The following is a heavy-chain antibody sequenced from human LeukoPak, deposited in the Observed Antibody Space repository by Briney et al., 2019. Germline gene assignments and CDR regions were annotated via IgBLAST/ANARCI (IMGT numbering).Heavy chain of an antibody. CDR1: GYSFTSYW. J-gene: IGHJ6*02. D-gene: IGHD4-17*01. CDR2: IYPGDSDT. Sequence: GESLKISCKGSGYSFTSYWIGWVRQMPEKGLEWMGIIYPGDSDTRYSPSFQGQVTISADKSISTAYLQWSSLKASDTAMYYCGTTVTTSFYYYYGMDVWGQGTTVTVSS. CDR3: GTTVTTSFYYYYGMDV. V-gene: IGHV5-51*01.